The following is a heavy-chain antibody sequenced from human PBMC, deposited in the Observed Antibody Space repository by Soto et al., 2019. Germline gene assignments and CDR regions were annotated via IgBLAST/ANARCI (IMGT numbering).Heavy chain of an antibody. J-gene: IGHJ4*02. Sequence: GGSLSLSCAASGLNFSRYAMNWVRQAPGKGLERASYITGSGSPIYYADSVKGRFTPSRDNAKNSLYLQLTSLRPEDTAVSYCAKSHKFLVQFVYWGQGTLVTVSS. D-gene: IGHD3-3*01. CDR3: AKSHKFLVQFVY. CDR2: ITGSGSPI. V-gene: IGHV3-48*03. CDR1: GLNFSRYA.